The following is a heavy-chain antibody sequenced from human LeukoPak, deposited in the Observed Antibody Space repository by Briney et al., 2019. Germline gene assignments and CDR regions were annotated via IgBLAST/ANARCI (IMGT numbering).Heavy chain of an antibody. V-gene: IGHV1-18*01. CDR2: ISAYNGNT. Sequence: ASVKVSCKASGYTFTSYDINWVRQAPGQGLEWMGWISAYNGNTNYAQKLQGRVTMTTDTSTSTAYMELRSLRSDDTAVYYCARALYGSGSYYTSDYWGQGTLVTVSS. CDR1: GYTFTSYD. J-gene: IGHJ4*02. CDR3: ARALYGSGSYYTSDY. D-gene: IGHD3-10*01.